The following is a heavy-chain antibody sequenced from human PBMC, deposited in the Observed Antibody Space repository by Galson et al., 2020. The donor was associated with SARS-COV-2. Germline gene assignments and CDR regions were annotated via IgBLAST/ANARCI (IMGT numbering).Heavy chain of an antibody. CDR2: IDPSDSYT. CDR1: GYSFTSYW. Sequence: HGESLKISCTGSGYSFTSYWISWVRQMPGKGLEWMGRIDPSDSYTNYSPSFQGHVTISADKSISTAYLQWSSLKASDTAMYYCARFNYLVAAIDYWGQGTLVTVSS. J-gene: IGHJ4*02. D-gene: IGHD5-12*01. V-gene: IGHV5-10-1*01. CDR3: ARFNYLVAAIDY.